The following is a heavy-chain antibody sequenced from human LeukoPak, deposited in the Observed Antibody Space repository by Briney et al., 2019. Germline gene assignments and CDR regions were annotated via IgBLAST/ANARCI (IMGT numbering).Heavy chain of an antibody. CDR2: ISYDGSNK. J-gene: IGHJ4*02. CDR3: AKDHYDTETGEGYYFDY. Sequence: GGSLRLSCAASGFTFSSYWMSWVRQAPGKGLEWVAVISYDGSNKYYADSVKGRFTISRDNSKNTLYLQMNSLRAEDTAVYYCAKDHYDTETGEGYYFDYWGQGTLVTVSS. CDR1: GFTFSSYW. V-gene: IGHV3-30*18. D-gene: IGHD3-22*01.